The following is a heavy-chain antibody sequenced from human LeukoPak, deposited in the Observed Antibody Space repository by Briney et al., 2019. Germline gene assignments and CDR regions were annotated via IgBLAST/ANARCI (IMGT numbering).Heavy chain of an antibody. J-gene: IGHJ5*02. CDR1: GYTFTSYY. D-gene: IGHD3-10*01. CDR2: INPSGGST. V-gene: IGHV1-46*01. Sequence: ASVKVSCKASGYTFTSYYMHWVRQAPGQGLEWMGIINPSGGSTSYAQKFQGRVTMTRDTSTSTVYMELSSLRSEDTAVYYCARGPPWFGESTASWFDPWGQGTLVTVSS. CDR3: ARGPPWFGESTASWFDP.